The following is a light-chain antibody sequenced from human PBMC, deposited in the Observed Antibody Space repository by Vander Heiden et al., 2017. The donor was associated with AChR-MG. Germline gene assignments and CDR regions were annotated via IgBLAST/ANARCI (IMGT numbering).Light chain of an antibody. Sequence: DIQMTQSPSSVSASVGDRVTITCRARQDIGNWLGWYQQKPGEAPKLLIYDASTLQSGVPSRFSGSGSGTEFSLTTSSLQPEDFATYFCQQANSFPYTFGQRTKLDIK. CDR2: DAS. CDR3: QQANSFPYT. J-gene: IGKJ2*01. CDR1: QDIGNW. V-gene: IGKV1-12*01.